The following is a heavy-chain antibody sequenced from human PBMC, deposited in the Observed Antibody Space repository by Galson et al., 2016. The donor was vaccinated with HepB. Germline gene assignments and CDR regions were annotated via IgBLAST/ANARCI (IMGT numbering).Heavy chain of an antibody. Sequence: TLSLTCSVSGGSISSGDYYWSWIRQPPGKGLEWIGYIFYSGSTYYNPSLRSRLSISMDTSKNQFSLRLSPVTAADTAVYYCARGGAVAGTLTFGYWGQGILVPVSS. CDR3: ARGGAVAGTLTFGY. CDR2: IFYSGST. J-gene: IGHJ4*02. CDR1: GGSISSGDYY. V-gene: IGHV4-30-4*01. D-gene: IGHD6-19*01.